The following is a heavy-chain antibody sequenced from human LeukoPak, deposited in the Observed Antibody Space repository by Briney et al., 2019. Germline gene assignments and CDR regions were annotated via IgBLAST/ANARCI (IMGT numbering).Heavy chain of an antibody. V-gene: IGHV3-72*01. CDR1: GFTFSDHY. CDR2: TRKKADSSTT. D-gene: IGHD6-19*01. Sequence: PGGSLRLSCAASGFTFSDHYMDWARQAPGKGLEWVGRTRKKADSSTTEYAASVKGRFTISRDDSKNSLYLQMNSLKTEDTAVYYCARVAVAGGGDFDYWGQGTLVTVSS. J-gene: IGHJ4*02. CDR3: ARVAVAGGGDFDY.